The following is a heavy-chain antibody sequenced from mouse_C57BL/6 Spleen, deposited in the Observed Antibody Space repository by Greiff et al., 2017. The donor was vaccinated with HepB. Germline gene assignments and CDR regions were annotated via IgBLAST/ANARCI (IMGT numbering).Heavy chain of an antibody. V-gene: IGHV5-17*01. CDR2: ISSGSSTI. J-gene: IGHJ1*03. Sequence: EVQLVESGGGLVKPGGSLKLSCAASGFTFSDYGMHWVRQAPEKGLEWVAYISSGSSTIYYADTVKGRFTISRDNAKNTLFLQMTSLRSEDTAMYYCAREGIYYGSSYYFDVWGTGTTVTVSS. CDR3: AREGIYYGSSYYFDV. CDR1: GFTFSDYG. D-gene: IGHD1-1*01.